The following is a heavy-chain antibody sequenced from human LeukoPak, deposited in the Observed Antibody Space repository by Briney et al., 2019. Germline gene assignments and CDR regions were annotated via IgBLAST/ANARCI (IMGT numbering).Heavy chain of an antibody. V-gene: IGHV1-2*02. Sequence: ASVKVSCKASGYTFSGYYIHWVRQAPGQGLEWMGWINPNSGDTHYAQKFQGRVTLTRDTSITTAYMEPSSPTSDVTAVYYCARGGFDYWGQGTLVTVSS. CDR1: GYTFSGYY. CDR2: INPNSGDT. J-gene: IGHJ4*02. CDR3: ARGGFDY.